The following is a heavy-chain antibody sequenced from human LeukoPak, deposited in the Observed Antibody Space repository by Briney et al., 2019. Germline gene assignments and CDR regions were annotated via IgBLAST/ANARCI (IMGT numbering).Heavy chain of an antibody. J-gene: IGHJ4*02. Sequence: ASVKVSCKTSGYTFTAYHVHWVRQAPGQGLEWVGWISAYNGNTNYAQKLQGRVTMTTDTSTSTAYMELRSLRSDDTAVYYCARDRFPRYYYDSSGYGKFDYWGQGTLVIVSS. V-gene: IGHV1-18*04. CDR2: ISAYNGNT. CDR3: ARDRFPRYYYDSSGYGKFDY. CDR1: GYTFTAYH. D-gene: IGHD3-22*01.